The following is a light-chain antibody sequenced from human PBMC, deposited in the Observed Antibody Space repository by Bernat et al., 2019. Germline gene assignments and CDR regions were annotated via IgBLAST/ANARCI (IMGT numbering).Light chain of an antibody. CDR2: DAS. J-gene: IGKJ4*01. Sequence: EVVLTQSPATLSLSPGESATLSCRASQSVSGFLAWYQQKPGQAPRLLIYDASNRATGIPSRFSGSGSGTDFTLTISSLEPEDFAVYYCQQRAVWPPLTFGGGTKVEIK. CDR1: QSVSGF. V-gene: IGKV3-11*01. CDR3: QQRAVWPPLT.